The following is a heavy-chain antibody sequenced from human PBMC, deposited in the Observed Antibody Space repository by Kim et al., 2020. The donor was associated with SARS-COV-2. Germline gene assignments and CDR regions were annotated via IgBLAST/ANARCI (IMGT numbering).Heavy chain of an antibody. V-gene: IGHV6-1*01. D-gene: IGHD6-13*01. J-gene: IGHJ6*02. Sequence: SQTLSLTCAISGDSVSSNSAAWNWIRQSPSRGLEWLGRTYYRSKWYNDYAVSVKSRITINPDTSKNQFSLQLNSVTPEDTAVYYCARAPIAAAGTWDYYYYGMDVWGQGTTVTVSS. CDR3: ARAPIAAAGTWDYYYYGMDV. CDR1: GDSVSSNSAA. CDR2: TYYRSKWYN.